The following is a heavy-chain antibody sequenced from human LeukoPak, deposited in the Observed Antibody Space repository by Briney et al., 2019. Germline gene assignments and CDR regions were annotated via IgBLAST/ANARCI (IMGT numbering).Heavy chain of an antibody. Sequence: GGSLRLSCAASGFNFTNYNMNWVRQAPGKGLEWVSSIHSSSGSIYYADSLKGRFTISRDNAKNSLYLQMNSLRAEDTAVYSCARDLAWDAFDIWGQGTMVTVSS. CDR1: GFNFTNYN. J-gene: IGHJ3*02. CDR3: ARDLAWDAFDI. V-gene: IGHV3-21*01. CDR2: IHSSSGSI.